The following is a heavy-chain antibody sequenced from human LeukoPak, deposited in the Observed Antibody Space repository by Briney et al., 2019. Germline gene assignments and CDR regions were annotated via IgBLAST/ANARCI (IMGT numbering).Heavy chain of an antibody. CDR3: AIFLQGGADKYCSSTSCHKNGY. Sequence: GGSLRLSCAASGFTFSIYGMHWVRQAPGKGLEWVAFIRYDGSNKYYADSVKGRFTISRDNSKNTLYLQMNSLRAEDTAVYYCAIFLQGGADKYCSSTSCHKNGYWGQGTLVTVSS. CDR2: IRYDGSNK. V-gene: IGHV3-30*02. J-gene: IGHJ4*02. CDR1: GFTFSIYG. D-gene: IGHD2-2*01.